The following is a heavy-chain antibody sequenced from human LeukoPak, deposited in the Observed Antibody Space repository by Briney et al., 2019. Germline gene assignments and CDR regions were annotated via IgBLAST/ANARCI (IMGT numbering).Heavy chain of an antibody. J-gene: IGHJ4*02. CDR1: GYTFTGYY. CDR3: ARTERPKSIAVADY. D-gene: IGHD6-19*01. V-gene: IGHV1-2*02. Sequence: ASVKVSCKASGYTFTGYYMHWVRQAPGQGLEWMGWINPNSGGTNYAQKFQGRVTMTRDTSISTAYMELSRLRSDDTAVCYCARTERPKSIAVADYWGQGTLVTVSS. CDR2: INPNSGGT.